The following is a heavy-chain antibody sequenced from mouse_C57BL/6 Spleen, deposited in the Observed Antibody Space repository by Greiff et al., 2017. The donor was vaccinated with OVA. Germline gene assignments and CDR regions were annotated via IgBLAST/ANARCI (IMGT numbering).Heavy chain of an antibody. V-gene: IGHV1-80*01. CDR2: IYPGDGDT. CDR1: GYAFSSYW. CDR3: ARGSSGLGNYFDY. D-gene: IGHD3-2*02. J-gene: IGHJ2*01. Sequence: QVQLQQSGAELVKPGASVKISCKASGYAFSSYWMNWVKQRPGKGLEWIGQIYPGDGDTNYNGKFKGKATLTADKSSSTAYMQLSSLTSEDSAVYFCARGSSGLGNYFDYWGQGTTLTVSS.